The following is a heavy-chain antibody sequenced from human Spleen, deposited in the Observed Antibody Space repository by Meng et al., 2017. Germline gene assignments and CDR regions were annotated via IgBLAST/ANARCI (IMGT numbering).Heavy chain of an antibody. D-gene: IGHD4-17*01. V-gene: IGHV3-53*01. CDR1: GFTVSSNY. CDR3: ARSDYGDYSPLGT. CDR2: IYSGGST. J-gene: IGHJ5*02. Sequence: GESLKISCAASGFTVSSNYMSWVRQAPGKGLEWVSVIYSGGSTYYSDSVKGRFTISRDNSKNALYLQMNSLRAEDTAVYYCARSDYGDYSPLGTWGQGTLVTVSS.